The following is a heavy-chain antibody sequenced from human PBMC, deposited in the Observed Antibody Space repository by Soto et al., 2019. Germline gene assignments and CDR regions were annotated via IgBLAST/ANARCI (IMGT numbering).Heavy chain of an antibody. V-gene: IGHV4-30-4*01. J-gene: IGHJ4*02. CDR1: GGSISSGDYY. D-gene: IGHD3-10*01. CDR2: IHDGGST. Sequence: SETLSLTCTVSGGSISSGDYYWSWIRQPPGKGLEWIGYIHDGGSTYRNPSLKSRVTMSLDTSKNQFSLKLISVAAADTAVYYCARDRSGSGSYYNIFDYWGRGTLVTVS. CDR3: ARDRSGSGSYYNIFDY.